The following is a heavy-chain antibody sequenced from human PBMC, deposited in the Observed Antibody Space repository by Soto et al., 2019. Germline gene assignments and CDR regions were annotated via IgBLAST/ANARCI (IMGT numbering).Heavy chain of an antibody. Sequence: SETLSLTCTVSGGSISSYYWSWIRQPPGKGLEWIGYIYYSGSTNYNPSLKSRVTISVDTSKNQFSLKLSSVTAADTAVYYCARYIVVVPAVTRYAFDIWGQGTMVTVSS. CDR1: GGSISSYY. V-gene: IGHV4-59*01. J-gene: IGHJ3*02. D-gene: IGHD2-2*01. CDR3: ARYIVVVPAVTRYAFDI. CDR2: IYYSGST.